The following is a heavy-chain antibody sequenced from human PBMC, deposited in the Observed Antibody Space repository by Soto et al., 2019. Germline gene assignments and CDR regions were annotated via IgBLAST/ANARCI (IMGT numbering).Heavy chain of an antibody. CDR3: ARGIFGVDWYFDL. CDR1: GGTFSSYA. Sequence: QVQLVQSGAEVKKPGSSVKVSCKASGGTFSSYAISWVRQAPGQGLEWMGGIIPMFGTANYAQKFQGRVTNTADESTSTAYMDPSSLRSEDTAVYYCARGIFGVDWYFDLWGRGTLVTVSS. CDR2: IIPMFGTA. V-gene: IGHV1-69*12. D-gene: IGHD3-3*01. J-gene: IGHJ2*01.